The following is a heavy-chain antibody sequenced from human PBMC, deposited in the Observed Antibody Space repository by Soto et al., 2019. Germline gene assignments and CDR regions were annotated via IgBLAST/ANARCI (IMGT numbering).Heavy chain of an antibody. CDR2: IYSGGST. Sequence: EVQLVESGGGLVQPGGSLRLSCAASGFTVSSKYMSWVRQAPGKGLEWVSVIYSGGSTYYADSVKGRFTISRHNSKNTLYLQMNSLRAEDMAVYYCARGPYGTGGDYYYGMDLWGQGTTVTVSS. D-gene: IGHD3-10*01. CDR3: ARGPYGTGGDYYYGMDL. CDR1: GFTVSSKY. J-gene: IGHJ6*02. V-gene: IGHV3-53*04.